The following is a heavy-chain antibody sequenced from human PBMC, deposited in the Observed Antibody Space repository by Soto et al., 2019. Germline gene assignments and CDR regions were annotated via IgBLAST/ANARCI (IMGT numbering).Heavy chain of an antibody. Sequence: HPGGSLRLSCAASGFTFSSYAMSWVRQAPGKGLEWVSAISGSGGSTYYADSVKGRFTISRDNSKNTLYLQMNSLRAEDTAVYYCARGIDFWSGYYNFYDYWGQGTLITVSA. J-gene: IGHJ4*02. V-gene: IGHV3-23*01. CDR1: GFTFSSYA. CDR3: ARGIDFWSGYYNFYDY. CDR2: ISGSGGST. D-gene: IGHD3-3*01.